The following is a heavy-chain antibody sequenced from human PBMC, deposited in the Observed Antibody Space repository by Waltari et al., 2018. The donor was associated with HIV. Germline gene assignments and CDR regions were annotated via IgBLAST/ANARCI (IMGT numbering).Heavy chain of an antibody. V-gene: IGHV4-39*01. D-gene: IGHD1-26*01. J-gene: IGHJ3*02. Sequence: QLQLQESGPGLVKPSETLSLTCTVSGRSIRSSSYYWGWIRQPPGKGLEWIGSIYYSGSTYYNPSLKSRVTISVDTSKNQFSLKLSSVTAADTAVYYCARVSGSYVHAFDIWGQGTMVTVSS. CDR3: ARVSGSYVHAFDI. CDR2: IYYSGST. CDR1: GRSIRSSSYY.